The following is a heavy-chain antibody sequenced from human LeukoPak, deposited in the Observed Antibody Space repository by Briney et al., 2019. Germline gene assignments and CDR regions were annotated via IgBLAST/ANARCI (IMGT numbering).Heavy chain of an antibody. CDR2: IYYSGST. CDR3: SRATSSWRPFDY. V-gene: IGHV4-59*01. CDR1: GGSISSYY. J-gene: IGHJ4*02. Sequence: SETLSLTCTFSGGSISSYYWSWIRQPPGKGLEWIGYIYYSGSTNYSPSLKSRVTISLDTSKNQFSLKLTSVTAADTAVYYCSRATSSWRPFDYWGQGTLVTVSS. D-gene: IGHD6-13*01.